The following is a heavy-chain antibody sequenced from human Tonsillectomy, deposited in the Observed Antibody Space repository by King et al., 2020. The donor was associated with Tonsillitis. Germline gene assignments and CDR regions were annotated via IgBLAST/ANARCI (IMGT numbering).Heavy chain of an antibody. D-gene: IGHD2-2*01. CDR1: GFTFSSYG. V-gene: IGHV3-30*18. CDR2: ISYDGSNN. CDR3: AKTLGQVVVVPYGMDV. Sequence: GGGGGGPGGARGRSWAASGFTFSSYGMHWVRQAPGKGLGWVAVISYDGSNNYYADSVTGRFTISRDNSKNTLYLQMNSLRAEDMAVYYCAKTLGQVVVVPYGMDVWGEGTTVTVSS. J-gene: IGHJ6*04.